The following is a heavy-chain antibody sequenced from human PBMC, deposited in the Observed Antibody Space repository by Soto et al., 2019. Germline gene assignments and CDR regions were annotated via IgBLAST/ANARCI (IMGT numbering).Heavy chain of an antibody. D-gene: IGHD5-12*01. CDR1: GGSFSGYY. Sequence: QVQLQQWGAGLLKPSETLSLTCAVYGGSFSGYYWSWIRQPPGKGLEWIGEINHSGSTNYNPSLKSRVTISVDTSKNQCSLKLSSVTAADTAVYYCARGFRTRDGYNYNYWGQGTLVTVSS. J-gene: IGHJ4*02. CDR3: ARGFRTRDGYNYNY. V-gene: IGHV4-34*01. CDR2: INHSGST.